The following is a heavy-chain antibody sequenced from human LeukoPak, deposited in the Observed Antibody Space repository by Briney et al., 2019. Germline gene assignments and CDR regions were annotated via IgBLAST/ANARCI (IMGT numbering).Heavy chain of an antibody. CDR2: ISDSGSNT. D-gene: IGHD1-14*01. V-gene: IGHV3-23*01. Sequence: GGSLRLSCAASGFTFSIYAISWVRQAPGKGLEWVSVISDSGSNTYYADSVKGRFTISRDNSKNTVYLQMNNLRAEDTAVYYCAIYNRADYWGQGTLVTVSS. CDR3: AIYNRADY. CDR1: GFTFSIYA. J-gene: IGHJ4*02.